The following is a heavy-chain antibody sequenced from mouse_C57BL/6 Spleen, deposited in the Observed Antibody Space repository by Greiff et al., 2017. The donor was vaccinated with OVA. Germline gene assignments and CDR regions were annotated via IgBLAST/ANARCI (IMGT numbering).Heavy chain of an antibody. CDR3: AKHAHLSYYFDY. CDR1: GYTFTDYE. Sequence: VQLQQSGAELVRPGASVTLSCKASGYTFTDYEMHWVKQTPVHGLEWIGAIDPETGGTAYNQKFKGKAILTADKSSSTAYMELRSLTSEDSAVYYCAKHAHLSYYFDYWGQGTTLTVSS. J-gene: IGHJ2*01. CDR2: IDPETGGT. V-gene: IGHV1-15*01. D-gene: IGHD1-3*01.